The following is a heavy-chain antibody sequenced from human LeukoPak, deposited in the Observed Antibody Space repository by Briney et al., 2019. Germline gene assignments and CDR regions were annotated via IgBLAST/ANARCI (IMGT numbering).Heavy chain of an antibody. J-gene: IGHJ4*02. CDR3: ATLRLGELSLPY. Sequence: SGTLSLTCAVSGGSISSSNWWSWVRQPPGKGLEWIGEINHSGSTNYNPSLKSRVTISVDKSKNQFSLKLSSVTAADTAVYYCATLRLGELSLPYWGQGTLVTVSS. V-gene: IGHV4-4*02. CDR2: INHSGST. D-gene: IGHD3-16*02. CDR1: GGSISSSNW.